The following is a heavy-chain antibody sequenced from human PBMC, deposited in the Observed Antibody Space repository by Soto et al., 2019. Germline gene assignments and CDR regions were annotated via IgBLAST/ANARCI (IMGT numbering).Heavy chain of an antibody. CDR3: ARDKGGYPA. D-gene: IGHD6-13*01. CDR2: IIPIFGTA. J-gene: IGHJ4*02. V-gene: IGHV1-69*06. Sequence: ASVKVSCKASGGTFSSYAISWVRQAPGQGLELRGGIIPIFGTANYAQKFQGRVTITADKSTSTAYMELSSLRSEDTAAYYCARDKGGYPAWGQGTLVTVSS. CDR1: GGTFSSYA.